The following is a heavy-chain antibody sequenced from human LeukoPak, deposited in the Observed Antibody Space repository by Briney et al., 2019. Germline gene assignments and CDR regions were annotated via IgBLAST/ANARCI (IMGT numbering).Heavy chain of an antibody. CDR3: ARGGTCYPCIDY. J-gene: IGHJ4*01. V-gene: IGHV1-18*01. CDR2: ISAYNGGT. CDR1: GYSFSTTY. Sequence: ASVKVSCKAFGYSFSTTYINWVRQAPGQGLEWMGRISAYNGGTAYAQKFQGRVTMTTDSSTTTAYLHLASLRSDDTAVYYCARGGTCYPCIDYWGQGTLVTVSS. D-gene: IGHD1-26*01.